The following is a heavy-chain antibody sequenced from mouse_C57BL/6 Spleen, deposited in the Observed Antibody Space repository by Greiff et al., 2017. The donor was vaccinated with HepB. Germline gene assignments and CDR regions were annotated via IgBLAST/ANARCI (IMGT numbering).Heavy chain of an antibody. Sequence: VQLKQSGPELVKPGASVKISCKASGYSFTGYYMNWVKQSPEKSLEWIGEINPSTGGTTYNQKFKAKATLTVDKSSSTAYMQLKSLTSEDSAVYYCARRDGYSFDYWGQGTTLTVSS. CDR2: INPSTGGT. D-gene: IGHD2-3*01. CDR3: ARRDGYSFDY. CDR1: GYSFTGYY. J-gene: IGHJ2*01. V-gene: IGHV1-42*01.